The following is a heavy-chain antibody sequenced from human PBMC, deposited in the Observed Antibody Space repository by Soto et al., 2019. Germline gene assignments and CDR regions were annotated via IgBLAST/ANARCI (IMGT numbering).Heavy chain of an antibody. CDR3: ARVIVVVPAAKMNNWFDP. V-gene: IGHV4-31*03. CDR1: GGSISSGGYY. J-gene: IGHJ5*02. CDR2: IYYSGST. D-gene: IGHD2-2*01. Sequence: PSETLSLTCTVSGGSISSGGYYWSWIRQHPGKGLEWIGYIYYSGSTYYNLSLKSRVTISVDTSKNQFSLKLSSVTAADTAVYYCARVIVVVPAAKMNNWFDPWGQGTLVTVSS.